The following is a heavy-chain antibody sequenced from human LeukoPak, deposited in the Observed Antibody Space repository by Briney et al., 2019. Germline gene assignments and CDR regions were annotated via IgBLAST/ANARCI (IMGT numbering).Heavy chain of an antibody. V-gene: IGHV1-2*02. CDR2: INPNSGGT. D-gene: IGHD6-19*01. Sequence: ASVKVSCKASGYTFTGYYMHWVRQAPGQGLEWMGWINPNSGGTNYAEKFQGRVTMTRDTSISTAYMELSRLRSDDTAVYYCARAGNEYSSGWYYYWGQGTLVTVSS. CDR1: GYTFTGYY. J-gene: IGHJ4*02. CDR3: ARAGNEYSSGWYYY.